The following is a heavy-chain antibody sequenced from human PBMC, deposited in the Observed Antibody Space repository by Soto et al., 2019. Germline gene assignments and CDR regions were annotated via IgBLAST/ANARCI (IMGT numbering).Heavy chain of an antibody. D-gene: IGHD5-12*01. CDR2: IYYSGST. Sequence: PSETLSLTCTVSGGSISSGDYYWSWIRQPPGKGLEWIGYIYYSGSTYYNPSLKSRVTISVDTSKNQFSLKLSSVTAADTAVYYCASGLRGYSGYEAYWGQGTLVTV. V-gene: IGHV4-30-4*01. J-gene: IGHJ4*02. CDR3: ASGLRGYSGYEAY. CDR1: GGSISSGDYY.